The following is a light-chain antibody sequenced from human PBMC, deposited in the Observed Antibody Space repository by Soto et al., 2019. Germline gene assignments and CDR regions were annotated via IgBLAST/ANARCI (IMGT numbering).Light chain of an antibody. CDR1: QSISNV. J-gene: IGKJ4*01. CDR2: DAS. CDR3: QHRYNWPLT. V-gene: IGKV3-11*01. Sequence: DIVLTQSPATLSLSPGERATLSCRASQSISNVLAWYQQKPGQAPRLLIYDASNRATGIPARFSGSGSGTDFTLTISSLEPEDFAVYYCQHRYNWPLTFGGGSKVEIK.